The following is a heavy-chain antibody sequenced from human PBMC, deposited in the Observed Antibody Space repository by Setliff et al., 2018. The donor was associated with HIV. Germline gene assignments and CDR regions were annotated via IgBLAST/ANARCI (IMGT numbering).Heavy chain of an antibody. V-gene: IGHV1-69-2*01. J-gene: IGHJ5*02. CDR1: GYSFTTYF. CDR2: VDPKNGKT. CDR3: ATLDYYGSQTYNLALHH. Sequence: ASVKVSCKASGYSFTTYFMHWVRQAPGKGLEWMGRVDPKNGKTLYAENLRGRITITADTSTDTAYMELNSLRSEDTAMYYCATLDYYGSQTYNLALHHWGQGTLVTVSS. D-gene: IGHD3-10*01.